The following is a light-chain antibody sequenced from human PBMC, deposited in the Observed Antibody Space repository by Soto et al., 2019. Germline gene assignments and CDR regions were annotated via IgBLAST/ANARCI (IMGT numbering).Light chain of an antibody. V-gene: IGKV1-5*01. CDR3: QQYKTYYT. Sequence: DIPMTQSPSTLSAFIGDRVTITCRASQKINNLLAWYQQKPGKAPKLLISDASNLESGVPSRFSGKRSGTEFILTISSLQPDDFANYYCQQYKTYYTFGQGTKLEIK. CDR2: DAS. CDR1: QKINNL. J-gene: IGKJ2*01.